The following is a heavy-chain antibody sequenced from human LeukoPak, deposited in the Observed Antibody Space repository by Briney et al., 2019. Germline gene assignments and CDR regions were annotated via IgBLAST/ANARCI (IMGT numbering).Heavy chain of an antibody. V-gene: IGHV1-69*13. CDR3: ARPELGYCSSTSCYEVWFDP. Sequence: AAVNVSCKASGGTFSSYAISWVRQAPGQGLEWMGGIIPIFGTANYAQKFQCRVTITADESTSTAYMELCSLRSEDTAVTYCARPELGYCSSTSCYEVWFDPWGQGTLVTVSS. D-gene: IGHD2-2*01. CDR2: IIPIFGTA. CDR1: GGTFSSYA. J-gene: IGHJ5*02.